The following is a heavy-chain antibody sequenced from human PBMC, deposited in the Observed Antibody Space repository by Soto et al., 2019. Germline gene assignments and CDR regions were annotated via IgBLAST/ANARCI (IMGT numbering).Heavy chain of an antibody. J-gene: IGHJ6*02. CDR3: ARPSSPLQYQTQGSMDV. D-gene: IGHD2-2*01. V-gene: IGHV5-51*01. CDR1: GYNFTSYW. CDR2: IYPGNSDT. Sequence: PGESMKVSCKGAGYNFTSYWIGWVRQMTGKGLEWMGIIYPGNSDTRYSPSFQGQVTISADKSISTAYLQWSSLKASDTAMYYCARPSSPLQYQTQGSMDVWGQGTTVTVSS.